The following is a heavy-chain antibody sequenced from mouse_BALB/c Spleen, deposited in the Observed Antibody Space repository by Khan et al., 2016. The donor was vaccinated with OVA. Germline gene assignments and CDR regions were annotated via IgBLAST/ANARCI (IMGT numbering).Heavy chain of an antibody. CDR1: GYSITRDYA. J-gene: IGHJ4*01. Sequence: EVQLQESGPGLVKPSQSLSLTCTVTGYSITRDYAWNWIRQFPGNKLEWMAYIRHSGRTSYNPSIKSRISITRDTSKIQVFLQSNSVTTEYTATYYWASELRPYYAMDYCGQGTSATVAA. V-gene: IGHV3-2*02. D-gene: IGHD4-1*01. CDR2: IRHSGRT. CDR3: ASELRPYYAMDY.